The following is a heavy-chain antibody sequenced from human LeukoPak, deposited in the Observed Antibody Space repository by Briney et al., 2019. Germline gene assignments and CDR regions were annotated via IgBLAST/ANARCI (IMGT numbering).Heavy chain of an antibody. J-gene: IGHJ4*02. CDR2: INPSGGST. V-gene: IGHV1-46*01. CDR3: ARGSGPGWGYCSSTSCSYFDY. D-gene: IGHD2-2*01. CDR1: GYTFTSYY. Sequence: ASVKVSCKASGYTFTSYYMHWVRQAPGQGLEWMGIINPSGGSTSYAQKFQGRVTMTRDTSTSTVYMELSSLRSEDTAVYYCARGSGPGWGYCSSTSCSYFDYWGQGTLVTVSS.